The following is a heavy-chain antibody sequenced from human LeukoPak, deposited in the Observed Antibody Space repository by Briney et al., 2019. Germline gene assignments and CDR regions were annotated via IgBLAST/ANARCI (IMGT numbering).Heavy chain of an antibody. V-gene: IGHV3-21*01. CDR1: GFTFSSYS. CDR2: ISSSSSYI. D-gene: IGHD5-12*01. J-gene: IGHJ4*02. Sequence: GGFLRLSCAASGFTFSSYSMNWVRQAPGKGLEWVSSISSSSSYIYYADSVKGRFTISRDNAKNSLYLQMNSLRAEDTAVYYCARDSGYDYAFDYWGQGTLVTVSS. CDR3: ARDSGYDYAFDY.